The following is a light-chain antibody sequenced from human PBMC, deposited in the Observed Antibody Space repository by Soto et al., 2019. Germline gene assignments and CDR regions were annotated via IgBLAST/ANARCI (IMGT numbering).Light chain of an antibody. CDR2: AAT. J-gene: IGKJ3*01. V-gene: IGKV1-39*01. CDR3: QQSYGPPFT. CDR1: QSISSY. Sequence: DIEMTQSPASLSASVGARVTTTCRAHQSISSYFNLYQQKPGKAPKLLIYAATSSQSGVPSRLSGGGSGTDFPLPISSQQPADFATYYWQQSYGPPFTFGPGTKVDIK.